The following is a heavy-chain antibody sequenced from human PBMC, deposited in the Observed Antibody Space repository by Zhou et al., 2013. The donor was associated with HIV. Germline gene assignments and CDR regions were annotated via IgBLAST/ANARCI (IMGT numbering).Heavy chain of an antibody. Sequence: QVYLVQSGGEVKKPGASVKVSCKASDYTFITYGLSWVRQAPGQGLEWMGWISPYNGNTDVAQKFQGRVTMTTDTSTKTAYMELSSLRSEDTAVYYCASSREGSGPYFYYYMDVWGKGTTVSVSS. CDR2: ISPYNGNT. CDR3: ASSREGSGPYFYYYMDV. J-gene: IGHJ6*03. V-gene: IGHV1-18*01. D-gene: IGHD3-3*01. CDR1: DYTFITYG.